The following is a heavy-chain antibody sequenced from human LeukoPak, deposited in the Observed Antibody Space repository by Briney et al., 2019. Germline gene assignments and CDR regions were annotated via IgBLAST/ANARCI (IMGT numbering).Heavy chain of an antibody. J-gene: IGHJ6*03. D-gene: IGHD3-9*01. CDR3: ARDGGRYFDWLPYYYYYMDV. Sequence: ASVKVSCKASGYTFTGYYMHWVRQAPGQGLEWMGWINPNSGGTNYAQKLQGRVTMTTDTSTSTAYMELRSLRSDDTAVYYCARDGGRYFDWLPYYYYYMDVWGKGTTVTISS. CDR2: INPNSGGT. V-gene: IGHV1-2*02. CDR1: GYTFTGYY.